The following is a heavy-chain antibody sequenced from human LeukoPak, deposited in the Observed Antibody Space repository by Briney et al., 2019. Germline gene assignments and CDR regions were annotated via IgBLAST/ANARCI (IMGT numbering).Heavy chain of an antibody. CDR2: IRSKAFGGTA. V-gene: IGHV3-49*04. Sequence: SGGSLRLSCTAPTFSFGDYAMSWVRQAPGKGLEWVGFIRSKAFGGTAEYAASVKGRFTISRDDSKSIAYLQMNSLKSEDTAVYYCTRAPYSNYVNLDYWGQGTLVTVSS. CDR1: TFSFGDYA. CDR3: TRAPYSNYVNLDY. J-gene: IGHJ4*02. D-gene: IGHD4-11*01.